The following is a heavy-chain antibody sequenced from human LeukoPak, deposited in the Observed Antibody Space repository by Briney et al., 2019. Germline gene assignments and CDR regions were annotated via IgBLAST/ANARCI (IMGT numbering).Heavy chain of an antibody. CDR1: GFSLSTSGVG. D-gene: IGHD3-10*01. V-gene: IGHV2-5*02. CDR2: IYWDDDK. Sequence: ESGPTLVKPTQTLTLTCTFSGFSLSTSGVGVGWIRQPPGKALEWLALIYWDDDKRYSPSLKSRLTITKDTSKNQVVLTMTNMDPVDTATYYCAHRYYYGSGSTPDYFDYWGQGTLVTVSS. J-gene: IGHJ4*02. CDR3: AHRYYYGSGSTPDYFDY.